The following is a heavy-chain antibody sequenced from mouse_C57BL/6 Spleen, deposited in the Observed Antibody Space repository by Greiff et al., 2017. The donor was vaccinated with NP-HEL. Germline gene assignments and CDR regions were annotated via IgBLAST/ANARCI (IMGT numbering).Heavy chain of an antibody. CDR1: GYTFPSYW. Sequence: QVQLQQPGAELVRPGSSVKLSCKASGYTFPSYWMDWVKQRPGQGLEWIGNIYPSDSETHYNQKFKDKATLTVDKSSSTAYMQLSSLTSEDSAVYYCAISRGYSNYGYAMDYWGQGTSVTVSS. CDR3: AISRGYSNYGYAMDY. J-gene: IGHJ4*01. V-gene: IGHV1-61*01. CDR2: IYPSDSET. D-gene: IGHD2-5*01.